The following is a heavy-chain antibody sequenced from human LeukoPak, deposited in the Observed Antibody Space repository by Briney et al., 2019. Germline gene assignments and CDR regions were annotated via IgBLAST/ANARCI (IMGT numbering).Heavy chain of an antibody. V-gene: IGHV1-58*02. D-gene: IGHD1-26*01. CDR1: GFTFTSSA. J-gene: IGHJ3*02. CDR3: AAEGSGSYDAFDI. Sequence: ASVKASCKASGFTFTSSAMQWVRQARGQRLEWIGWIVVGSGNTNYAQKFQERVTITRDMSTSTAYMELSNLRSEDTAVYYCAAEGSGSYDAFDIWGQGTMVTVSS. CDR2: IVVGSGNT.